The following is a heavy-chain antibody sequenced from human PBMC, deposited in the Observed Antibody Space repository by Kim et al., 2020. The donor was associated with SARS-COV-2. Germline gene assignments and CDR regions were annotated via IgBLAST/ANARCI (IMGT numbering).Heavy chain of an antibody. V-gene: IGHV3-53*01. J-gene: IGHJ4*02. Sequence: YYADSVKGRFTISRDNSKNTLYLQMNSLRAEDTAVYYCAREIEVDYFFDYWGQGTLVTVSS. D-gene: IGHD3-9*01. CDR3: AREIEVDYFFDY.